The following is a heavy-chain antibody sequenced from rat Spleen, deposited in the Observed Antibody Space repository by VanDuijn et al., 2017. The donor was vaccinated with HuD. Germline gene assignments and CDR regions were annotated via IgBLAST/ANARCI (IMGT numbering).Heavy chain of an antibody. CDR3: TRDQYGMDA. CDR1: GFTFSDYN. V-gene: IGHV5-20*01. Sequence: EVQLVESGGGLVQPGRSLKLSCAASGFTFSDYNMAWVRQAPTKGLERVASITNSGGSTYYRDSVKGRFTISRDNAKSTLYLQMNSLRSEDTATYYCTRDQYGMDAWGQGASVTVSS. CDR2: ITNSGGST. D-gene: IGHD1-11*01. J-gene: IGHJ4*01.